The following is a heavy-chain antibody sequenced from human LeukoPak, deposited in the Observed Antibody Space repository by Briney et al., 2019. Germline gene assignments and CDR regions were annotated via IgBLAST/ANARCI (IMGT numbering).Heavy chain of an antibody. CDR2: IYYSGST. CDR3: ARDQGGWYYDY. V-gene: IGHV4-59*01. D-gene: IGHD6-19*01. J-gene: IGHJ4*02. CDR1: GGSLSSYY. Sequence: SETLSLTCTVSGGSLSSYYWSWIRQPPGKGREWIGYIYYSGSTNYNPSLKSRVIISVDTSKNQFSLKLSSVTAADTAMYYCARDQGGWYYDYWGQGTLVTVSS.